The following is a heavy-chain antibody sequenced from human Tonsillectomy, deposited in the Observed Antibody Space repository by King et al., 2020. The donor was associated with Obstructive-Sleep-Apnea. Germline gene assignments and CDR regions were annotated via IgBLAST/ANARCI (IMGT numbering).Heavy chain of an antibody. D-gene: IGHD6-19*01. CDR3: AKASNGWMRVDWFDP. V-gene: IGHV3-30*09. CDR1: GFTFSTYS. CDR2: ISFDGSDK. Sequence: VQLVESGGGVVQPGRSLRLSCAASGFTFSTYSMHWVRQTPGKGLEWVAIISFDGSDKYYGDSVKGRFAISRDNSKNTVYLQMNSLRPEDTAVYHCAKASNGWMRVDWFDPWGQGTLVTVSS. J-gene: IGHJ5*02.